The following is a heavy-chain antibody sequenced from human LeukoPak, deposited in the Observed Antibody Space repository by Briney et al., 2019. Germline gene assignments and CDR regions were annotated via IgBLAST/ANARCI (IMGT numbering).Heavy chain of an antibody. J-gene: IGHJ4*01. CDR1: GFTFSSYS. CDR3: ARVAWTVTTSPCLDY. Sequence: GGSLRLSCAASGFTFSSYSMNWVRQAPGKGLEWVSSISSSSSYIYYADSVKGRFTISRDNAKNSLYLQMNSLRAEDTAVYYCARVAWTVTTSPCLDYWGHGTLVTVSS. D-gene: IGHD4-17*01. CDR2: ISSSSSYI. V-gene: IGHV3-21*01.